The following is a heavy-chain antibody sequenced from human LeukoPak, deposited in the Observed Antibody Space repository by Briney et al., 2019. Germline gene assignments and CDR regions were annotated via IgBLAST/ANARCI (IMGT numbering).Heavy chain of an antibody. CDR2: INHSGST. V-gene: IGHV4-34*01. CDR3: ARESYDFWSGYKSDY. D-gene: IGHD3-3*01. Sequence: SETLSLTCAVYGGSFSGYYWSWIRQPPGKGLEWIGEINHSGSTNYNPSLKSRVTISVDTSKNQFSLKLSSVTAADTAVYYYARESYDFWSGYKSDYWGQGTLVTVSS. J-gene: IGHJ4*02. CDR1: GGSFSGYY.